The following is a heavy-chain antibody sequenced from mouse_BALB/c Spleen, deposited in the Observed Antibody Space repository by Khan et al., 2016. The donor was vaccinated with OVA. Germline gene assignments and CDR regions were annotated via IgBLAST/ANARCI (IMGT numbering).Heavy chain of an antibody. Sequence: QVQLMQSGPGLVAPSQSLSITCTVSGFSITSHGVSWVRQPPGKGLEWLGVIWGDGSTNYHSDLISRLSISKDKTQSQVLLPLNRLQNYDPATYCCAKVSPGNFFYYGRDYWGQGTPLTVSS. V-gene: IGHV2-3*01. CDR2: IWGDGST. D-gene: IGHD2-1*01. CDR1: GFSITSHG. CDR3: AKVSPGNFFYYGRDY. J-gene: IGHJ4*01.